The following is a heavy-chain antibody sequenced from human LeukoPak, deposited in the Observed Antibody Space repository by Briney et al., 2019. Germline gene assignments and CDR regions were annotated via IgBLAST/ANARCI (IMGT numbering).Heavy chain of an antibody. Sequence: PGGSLRLSCAASGFTFSSYPMHWVRQAPGKGLEWVAVISYDGTNKWYADSVQGRFAISRDNSKNTLYLQMNSLRAKDTAVYYCAKDRRRDGPYDAFDIWGQGTMVTVSS. D-gene: IGHD5-24*01. J-gene: IGHJ3*02. CDR2: ISYDGTNK. V-gene: IGHV3-30*09. CDR1: GFTFSSYP. CDR3: AKDRRRDGPYDAFDI.